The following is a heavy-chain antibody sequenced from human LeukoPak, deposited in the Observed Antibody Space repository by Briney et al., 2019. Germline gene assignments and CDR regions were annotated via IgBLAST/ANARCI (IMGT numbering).Heavy chain of an antibody. V-gene: IGHV4-38-2*02. CDR1: DYSISSGFF. CDR3: ARAGRWEGRPHAFDI. J-gene: IGHJ3*02. D-gene: IGHD1-26*01. Sequence: SETLSLTCTVSDYSISSGFFWGWVRQSPGKGLEWIGNIYRTGSTNYHPSLKSRVTISVDTSKNQFSLKLSSVTAADTAVYYCARAGRWEGRPHAFDIWGQGTMVTVSS. CDR2: IYRTGST.